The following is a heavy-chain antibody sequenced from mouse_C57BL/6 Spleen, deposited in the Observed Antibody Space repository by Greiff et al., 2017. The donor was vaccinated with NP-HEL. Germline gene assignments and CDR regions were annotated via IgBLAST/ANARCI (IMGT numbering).Heavy chain of an antibody. J-gene: IGHJ4*01. CDR3: ARCGIYYGNYYYAMDY. CDR2: ILPGSGST. Sequence: QVQLQQSGAELMKPGASVKLSCKATGYTFTGYWIEWVKQRPGHGLEWIGEILPGSGSTNYNEKFKGKATFTADTSSNTAYMQLSSLTTEDSAIYYCARCGIYYGNYYYAMDYWGQGTSVTVSS. CDR1: GYTFTGYW. D-gene: IGHD2-1*01. V-gene: IGHV1-9*01.